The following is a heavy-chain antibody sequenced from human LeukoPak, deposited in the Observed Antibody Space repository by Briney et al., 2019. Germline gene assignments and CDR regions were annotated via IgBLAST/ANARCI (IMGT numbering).Heavy chain of an antibody. CDR2: IWTDGSNE. V-gene: IGHV3-33*01. CDR1: GFTFTNYA. D-gene: IGHD1-26*01. J-gene: IGHJ4*02. Sequence: GRSLRLSCTASGFTFTNYAMHWVRQAPGKGLEWVALIWTDGSNEYYADSVKGRFTISRDNSKNTLYLQVNSLRAEDTAVYYCAVPGVGWGQGTLVTVSS. CDR3: AVPGVG.